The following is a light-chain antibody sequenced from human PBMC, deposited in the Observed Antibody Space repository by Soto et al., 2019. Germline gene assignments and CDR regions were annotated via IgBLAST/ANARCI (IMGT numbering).Light chain of an antibody. V-gene: IGLV2-23*01. CDR3: CSSRV. CDR2: EGN. J-gene: IGLJ2*01. CDR1: SSDVGNYNF. Sequence: QSALTQSASVSGSPGQSITISCPGSSSDVGNYNFVSWYQQHPGKAPKLLIYEGNKRPSGVSYRFSGSKSGNTASLTISGLQAEDEADYYCCSSRVFGAGTKLTVL.